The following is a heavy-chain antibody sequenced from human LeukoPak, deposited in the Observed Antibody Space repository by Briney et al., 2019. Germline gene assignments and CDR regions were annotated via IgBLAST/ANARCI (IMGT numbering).Heavy chain of an antibody. CDR1: GGSFSGYY. D-gene: IGHD6-13*01. CDR2: IYYSGST. J-gene: IGHJ4*02. Sequence: SETLSLTCAVYGGSFSGYYWSWIRQPPGKGLEWIGSIYYSGSTYYNPSLKSRVTISVDTSKNQFSLKLSSVTAADTAVYYCAGYSSSWHGIDYWGQGTLVTVSS. CDR3: AGYSSSWHGIDY. V-gene: IGHV4-34*01.